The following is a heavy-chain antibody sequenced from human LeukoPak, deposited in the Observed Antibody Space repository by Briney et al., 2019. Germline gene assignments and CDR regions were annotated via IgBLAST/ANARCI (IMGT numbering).Heavy chain of an antibody. V-gene: IGHV4-4*09. CDR1: GDSISSYY. CDR2: IYTSGST. CDR3: VRHGMSGSYTY. J-gene: IGHJ4*02. D-gene: IGHD1-26*01. Sequence: ETLSLTCTVSGDSISSYYWSWIRQPPGKGLEWIGCIYTSGSTNYNPSLKSRVAISIDTSKNQFSLKLTSVTAADTAVYYCVRHGMSGSYTYWGQGTLVTVSS.